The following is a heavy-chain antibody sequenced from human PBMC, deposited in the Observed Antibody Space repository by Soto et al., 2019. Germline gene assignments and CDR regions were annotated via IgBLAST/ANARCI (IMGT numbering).Heavy chain of an antibody. Sequence: EVQLLDSGGGLVQPGGSLRLSCAVSGFKFENYALTWVRQTPGKGLEWVSSIGGGDDKTDYAYSVRGRFTISRDTSKNTVFLQMSSLRVDDTAMYYCAKDRLTSLVRTVWFFDAWSRGTLVTVSS. CDR3: AKDRLTSLVRTVWFFDA. CDR1: GFKFENYA. J-gene: IGHJ2*01. D-gene: IGHD3-10*02. V-gene: IGHV3-23*01. CDR2: IGGGDDKT.